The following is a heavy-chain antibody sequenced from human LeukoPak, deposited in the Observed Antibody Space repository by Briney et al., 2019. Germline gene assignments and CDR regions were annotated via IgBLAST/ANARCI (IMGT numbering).Heavy chain of an antibody. CDR2: INAGNGNT. D-gene: IGHD3-22*01. CDR3: ASSSYDSSGYYPTGYFDY. V-gene: IGHV1-3*01. J-gene: IGHJ4*02. CDR1: GYTFTSYA. Sequence: ASVKVSCKASGYTFTSYAMHWVRQAPGQRLERMGWINAGNGNTKYSQKFQGRVTITRDTSASTAYMELSSLRSEDTAVYYCASSSYDSSGYYPTGYFDYWGQGTLVTVSS.